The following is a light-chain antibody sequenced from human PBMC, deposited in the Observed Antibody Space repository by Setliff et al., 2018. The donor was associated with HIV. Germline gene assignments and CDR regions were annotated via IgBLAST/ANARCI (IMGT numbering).Light chain of an antibody. CDR3: NSYSRDNTITRV. CDR2: EVS. V-gene: IGLV2-14*03. Sequence: QSALAQPASVSGSPGQSITISCTGVTSDIDGYDYITWYQQYPGKAPKLVIFEVSNRPSGVPDRFSGSKSGNTASLTISGLQSDDEADYYCNSYSRDNTITRVFGTGTKVTV. CDR1: TSDIDGYDY. J-gene: IGLJ1*01.